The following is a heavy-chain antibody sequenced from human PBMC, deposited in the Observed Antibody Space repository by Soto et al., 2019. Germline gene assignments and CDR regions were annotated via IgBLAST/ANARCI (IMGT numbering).Heavy chain of an antibody. CDR1: GFTFSSYG. Sequence: QVQLVESGGGVVQPGRSLRLSCAASGFTFSSYGMHWVRQAPGKGLEWVAVIWYDGSNKYYADSVKGRFTISRDNSKSTLYLQMNSLSAEDTAVYYCARDLGTTVTLDYWGQGTMVTVSS. CDR2: IWYDGSNK. J-gene: IGHJ4*02. V-gene: IGHV3-33*01. CDR3: ARDLGTTVTLDY. D-gene: IGHD4-17*01.